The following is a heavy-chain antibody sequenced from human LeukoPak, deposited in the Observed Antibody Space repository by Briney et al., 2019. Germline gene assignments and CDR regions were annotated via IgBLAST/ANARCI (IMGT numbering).Heavy chain of an antibody. D-gene: IGHD6-19*01. J-gene: IGHJ2*01. V-gene: IGHV3-33*01. Sequence: GGSLRRSCAASGFTFSSYGMHWVRQAPGKGLDWVAVIWYDGSNKYYADSVKGRFTISRDNSKNTLYLQMNSLRAEDTAVYYCAREVAVAGRTGYFDLWGRGTLVTVSS. CDR2: IWYDGSNK. CDR3: AREVAVAGRTGYFDL. CDR1: GFTFSSYG.